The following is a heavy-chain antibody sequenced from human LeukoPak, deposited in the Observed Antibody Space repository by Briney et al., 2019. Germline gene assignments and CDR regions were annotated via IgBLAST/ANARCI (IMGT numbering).Heavy chain of an antibody. D-gene: IGHD3-9*01. CDR2: IRYDGSNK. Sequence: PGGSLRLSCAASGFTFSSYGMHWVRQAPGKGLEWVAFIRYDGSNKYYADSVKGRFTISRDNAKNSLYLQMNSLRAEDTAVYYCARDGTYYDILTGYTTDYWGQGTLVTVSS. CDR1: GFTFSSYG. V-gene: IGHV3-30*02. CDR3: ARDGTYYDILTGYTTDY. J-gene: IGHJ4*02.